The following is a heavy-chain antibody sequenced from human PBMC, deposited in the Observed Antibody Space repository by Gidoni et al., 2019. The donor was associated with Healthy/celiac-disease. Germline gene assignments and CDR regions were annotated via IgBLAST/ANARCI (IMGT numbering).Heavy chain of an antibody. CDR2: SSGSGGSK. J-gene: IGHJ5*02. CDR1: GFTFSSYA. V-gene: IGHV3-23*01. D-gene: IGHD5-12*01. Sequence: EVQLLESGGGLVQPGGSLRPPCAASGFTFSSYAMSWVRQAPGKGLEWVSASSGSGGSKYYADSVKGRFTISRDNSKNTLYLQMNSLRAEDTAVYYCAKVGPDGYTTWGQGTLVTVSS. CDR3: AKVGPDGYTT.